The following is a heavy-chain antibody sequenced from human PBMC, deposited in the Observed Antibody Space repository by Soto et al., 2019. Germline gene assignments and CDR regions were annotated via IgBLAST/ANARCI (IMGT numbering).Heavy chain of an antibody. CDR3: ERHLPRTLAALEIPFDF. V-gene: IGHV4-4*09. Sequence: SETLSLTCTVSGDSIGNSHWCWIRQPPGKGLEWIGLTFSRGSATYNPSLKSRVTISVDTSKNQLSLKLTSVTAADTAVYFCERHLPRTLAALEIPFDFWGKGTLVTVSS. CDR1: GDSIGNSH. CDR2: TFSRGSA. D-gene: IGHD6-25*01. J-gene: IGHJ4*02.